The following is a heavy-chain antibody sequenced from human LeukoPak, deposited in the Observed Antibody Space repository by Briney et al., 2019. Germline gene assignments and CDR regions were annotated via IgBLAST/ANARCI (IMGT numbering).Heavy chain of an antibody. J-gene: IGHJ4*02. CDR2: MNPDSGNT. Sequence: ASVKVSCKASGYTFTSYDINWVRQATGQGLEWMGWMNPDSGNTGYAQKFQGRVTMTRDTSISTAYMELGSLRSEDTAVYYCARTHMAVTTYYWGQGTLVTVSS. D-gene: IGHD4-17*01. CDR1: GYTFTSYD. V-gene: IGHV1-8*01. CDR3: ARTHMAVTTYY.